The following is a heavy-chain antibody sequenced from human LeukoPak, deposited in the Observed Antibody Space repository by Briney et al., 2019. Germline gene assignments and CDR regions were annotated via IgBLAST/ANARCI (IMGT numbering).Heavy chain of an antibody. CDR3: ARNTETAIPLPYYFDY. V-gene: IGHV1-3*04. Sequence: ASVKVSCKASGYTFTSYYMHWVRQAPGQRLECMGWINTGNGNTKYSQKFQGRVTITRDTSASTAYMDLSSLRSEDTAVYYCARNTETAIPLPYYFDYWGQGTLVTVSS. D-gene: IGHD2-21*02. J-gene: IGHJ4*02. CDR1: GYTFTSYY. CDR2: INTGNGNT.